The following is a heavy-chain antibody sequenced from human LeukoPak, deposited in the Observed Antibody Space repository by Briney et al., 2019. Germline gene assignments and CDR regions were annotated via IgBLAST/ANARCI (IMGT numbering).Heavy chain of an antibody. CDR3: ARGYYYSGTYYLSFFDY. D-gene: IGHD3-10*01. CDR1: GFTFNKYW. CDR2: IKQHDSRL. Sequence: GRSPRLSCAASGFTFNKYWLTWVRQAPGKGLEWVANIKQHDSRLYCLESVEGRFTITRDNAKNSLHLQINYLRAEDTAVYYCARGYYYSGTYYLSFFDYWGQGTLVTVAS. J-gene: IGHJ4*02. V-gene: IGHV3-7*01.